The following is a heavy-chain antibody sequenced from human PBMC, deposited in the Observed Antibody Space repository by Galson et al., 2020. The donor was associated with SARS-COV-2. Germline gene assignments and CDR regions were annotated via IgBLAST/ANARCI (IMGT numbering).Heavy chain of an antibody. CDR1: GYSISSGYY. J-gene: IGHJ4*02. V-gene: IGHV4-38-2*02. Sequence: SETLSLTCTVSGYSISSGYYWGWIRQPPGKGLEWIGSIYHSGSTYYNPSLKSRVTISVDTSKNQFSLKLSSVTAADTAVYYCARAGWGSLSTFDYWGQGTLVTVSS. CDR2: IYHSGST. D-gene: IGHD7-27*01. CDR3: ARAGWGSLSTFDY.